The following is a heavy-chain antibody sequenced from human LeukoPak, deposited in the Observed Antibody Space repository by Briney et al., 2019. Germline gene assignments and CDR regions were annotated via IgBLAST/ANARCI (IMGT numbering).Heavy chain of an antibody. D-gene: IGHD5-12*01. CDR3: ARATSPIAYDWNS. CDR1: GGSFSGYY. CDR2: INHSGST. Sequence: SETLSLTCAVYGGSFSGYYWSWIRQPPGKGLEWIGEINHSGSTNYNPSFKSRVTISVDMSKNQFSLKLSSVTAADTAVYYCARATSPIAYDWNSWGQGTLVTVSS. J-gene: IGHJ4*02. V-gene: IGHV4-34*01.